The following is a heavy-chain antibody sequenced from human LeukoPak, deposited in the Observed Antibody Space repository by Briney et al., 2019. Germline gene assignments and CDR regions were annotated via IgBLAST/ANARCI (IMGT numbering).Heavy chain of an antibody. Sequence: GGSLRLSCVASGFTFSRYWMHWVRQAPGKGLVWVSRINSDGRSTNYADSVKGRFSISRDNAENTLYLQMNSLRVEDTAVYYCARAYDSSGYYSYFDYWGQGTLVTVSS. CDR1: GFTFSRYW. J-gene: IGHJ4*02. CDR3: ARAYDSSGYYSYFDY. D-gene: IGHD3-22*01. V-gene: IGHV3-74*01. CDR2: INSDGRST.